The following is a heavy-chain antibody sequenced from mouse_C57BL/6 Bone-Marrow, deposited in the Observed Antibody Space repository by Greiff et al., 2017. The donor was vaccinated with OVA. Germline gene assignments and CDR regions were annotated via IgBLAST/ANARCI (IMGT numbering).Heavy chain of an antibody. Sequence: VQLQQSGAELVRPGASVKLSCTASGFNIKDDYMHWVKQRPEQGLEWIGWIDPENGDTEYASKFQGKATITADTSSNTAYLQLSSLTSEDTAVYYCTLLTWCAYWGQGTLVTVSA. CDR2: IDPENGDT. CDR1: GFNIKDDY. CDR3: TLLTWCAY. J-gene: IGHJ3*01. D-gene: IGHD1-1*01. V-gene: IGHV14-4*01.